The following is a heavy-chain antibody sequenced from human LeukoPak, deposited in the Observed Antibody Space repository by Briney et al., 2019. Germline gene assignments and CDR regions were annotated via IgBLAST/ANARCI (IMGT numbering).Heavy chain of an antibody. D-gene: IGHD3-22*01. V-gene: IGHV4-30-2*01. CDR3: ARGCYCDGPGSDY. Sequence: SETLSPTCAVSDGSITSGGYSWGCIRQPPGKGLGWIGYIYHSTSTYYNPSLKSRVTISVDRSKNQFSWKLSSVTAADTAVCYCARGCYCDGPGSDYWGQGTLVTVSS. CDR1: DGSITSGGYS. CDR2: IYHSTST. J-gene: IGHJ4*02.